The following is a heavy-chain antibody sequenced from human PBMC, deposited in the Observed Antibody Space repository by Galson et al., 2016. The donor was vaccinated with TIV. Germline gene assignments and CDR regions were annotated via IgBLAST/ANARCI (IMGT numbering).Heavy chain of an antibody. V-gene: IGHV1-8*01. CDR2: MHPKSGDT. Sequence: SVKASCKASGYTFSTYDINWVRQATGQGLEWMGWMHPKSGDTRYAQKFQGRVTMTRNTSISTAYMELSNLRSEDTAVYYCARRPPSTIFGVVTWFDPWGQGTLVTVSS. D-gene: IGHD3-3*01. CDR1: GYTFSTYD. CDR3: ARRPPSTIFGVVTWFDP. J-gene: IGHJ5*02.